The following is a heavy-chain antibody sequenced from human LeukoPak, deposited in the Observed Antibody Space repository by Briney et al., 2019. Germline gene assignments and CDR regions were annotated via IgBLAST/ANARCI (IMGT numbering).Heavy chain of an antibody. J-gene: IGHJ4*02. Sequence: GGSLRLSCAASGFTFSGCGMYWVRQAPGKGLEWVAFITYDGINKYYAESVKGRFTISRDNSKHTLSLQMNSLRGEDTAVYYCATWAATILGTDCWGQGTLVTVSS. CDR2: ITYDGINK. V-gene: IGHV3-30*19. CDR1: GFTFSGCG. D-gene: IGHD3-3*01. CDR3: ATWAATILGTDC.